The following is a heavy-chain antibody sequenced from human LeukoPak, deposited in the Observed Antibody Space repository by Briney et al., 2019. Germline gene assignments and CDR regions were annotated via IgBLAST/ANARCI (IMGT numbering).Heavy chain of an antibody. V-gene: IGHV3-21*01. CDR2: ITSGSSYI. Sequence: GGSLRLSCAASGFNFSNYGMTWVRQAPGKGLEWVSSITSGSSYIYYADSVKGRFTISRDNAKNSLYLQMNSLRAEDTAVYYCARDPYSGSYGNYYYYFMDVWGKGTTVTISS. CDR3: ARDPYSGSYGNYYYYFMDV. D-gene: IGHD1-26*01. J-gene: IGHJ6*03. CDR1: GFNFSNYG.